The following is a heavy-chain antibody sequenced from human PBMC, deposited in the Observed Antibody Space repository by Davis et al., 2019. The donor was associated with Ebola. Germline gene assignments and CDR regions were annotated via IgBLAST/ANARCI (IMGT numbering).Heavy chain of an antibody. CDR2: IYHSGST. Sequence: GSLRLSCTVSGGSISSASYFWTWIRQPAGKGLEWIGSIYHSGSTYYNPSLKSRVTISVDTSKNQFSLKLSSVTAADTAVYYCARDRRYFDWLLSRTGAFDIWGQGTMVTVSS. J-gene: IGHJ3*02. D-gene: IGHD3-9*01. CDR3: ARDRRYFDWLLSRTGAFDI. CDR1: GGSISSASYF. V-gene: IGHV4-39*07.